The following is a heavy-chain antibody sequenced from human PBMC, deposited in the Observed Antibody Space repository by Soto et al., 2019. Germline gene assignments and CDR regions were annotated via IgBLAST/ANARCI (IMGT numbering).Heavy chain of an antibody. V-gene: IGHV4-39*01. CDR1: GDSINSDKYY. CDR2: IYYRGNT. Sequence: QLQESGPGLVKPSETLSLTCSVSGDSINSDKYYWGWIRQPPGKGLEWIGSIYYRGNTYYNPSLQTRVTISLDKSKSQFSLRLNSVTAADSAVYFCARLEGLATISHYFDFWGQGAQVTVSS. D-gene: IGHD3-9*01. CDR3: ARLEGLATISHYFDF. J-gene: IGHJ4*02.